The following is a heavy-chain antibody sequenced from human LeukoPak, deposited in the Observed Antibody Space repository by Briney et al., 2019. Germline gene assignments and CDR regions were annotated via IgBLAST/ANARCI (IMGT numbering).Heavy chain of an antibody. Sequence: GGSLRLSCAASGFTFSTYLMHWVRQAPGKGLVWVSRINTDGSITTYADSVKGRFTFSRDNSKNTLYLQMNSLRAEDTAIYYCARMIRDYGDSNWFDPWGQGTLVTVSS. CDR3: ARMIRDYGDSNWFDP. CDR1: GFTFSTYL. J-gene: IGHJ5*02. CDR2: INTDGSIT. V-gene: IGHV3-74*01. D-gene: IGHD4-17*01.